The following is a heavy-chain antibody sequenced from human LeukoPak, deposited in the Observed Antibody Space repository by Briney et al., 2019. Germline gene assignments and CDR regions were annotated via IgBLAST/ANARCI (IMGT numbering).Heavy chain of an antibody. Sequence: GGSLRLSCAASGFTFSYYWMLWLRQTPGKGLVSVARIGSDGGSTRYADSVKGRFTISRDNAKNTLYLQLNSLSADDTGIYYCARDDTNGIDYWGQGTLVTVS. J-gene: IGHJ4*02. CDR1: GFTFSYYW. V-gene: IGHV3-74*01. CDR2: IGSDGGST. CDR3: ARDDTNGIDY. D-gene: IGHD2-2*01.